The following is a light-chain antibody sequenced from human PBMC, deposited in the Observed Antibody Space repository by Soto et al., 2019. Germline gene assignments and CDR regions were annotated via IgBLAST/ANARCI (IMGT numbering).Light chain of an antibody. CDR1: QAISSA. CDR2: DAS. CDR3: QQFNNWPVT. Sequence: GDRVTITCRASQAISSALAWYQQKPGKPPKLLIYDASTLQSGVPSRFSGTASGTDFTLTINSLHPEDFATYYCQQFNNWPVTFGPGTKVDIK. V-gene: IGKV1D-13*01. J-gene: IGKJ3*01.